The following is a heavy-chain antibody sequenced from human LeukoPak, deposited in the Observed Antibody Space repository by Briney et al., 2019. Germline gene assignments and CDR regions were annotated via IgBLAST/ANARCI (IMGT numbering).Heavy chain of an antibody. D-gene: IGHD6-6*01. CDR1: RFTFSSYA. CDR2: VSGSGGDT. J-gene: IGHJ4*02. CDR3: AKGRNMYSSSSFDY. Sequence: PGGSLRLSCAASRFTFSSYAMSWVRQAPGKGLEWVSTVSGSGGDTYYADSVKGRFTISRDNSKNTLYLRINSLRAEDTAIYYCAKGRNMYSSSSFDYWGQGTLVTVSS. V-gene: IGHV3-23*01.